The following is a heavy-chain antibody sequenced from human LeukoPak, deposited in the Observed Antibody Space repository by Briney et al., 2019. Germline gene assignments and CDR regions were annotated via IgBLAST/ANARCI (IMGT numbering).Heavy chain of an antibody. V-gene: IGHV3-21*01. J-gene: IGHJ3*02. CDR3: AVAYYYGSGDAFDI. CDR2: INSDSNYI. CDR1: GFTFRSYS. D-gene: IGHD3-10*01. Sequence: GGSLRLSCAASGFTFRSYSMNWVRQAPGKGLEWVSSINSDSNYIYYADSVQGRFTISRDNAKNSLYLQMNSLRAEDTTVYYCAVAYYYGSGDAFDIWGQGTKVTVSS.